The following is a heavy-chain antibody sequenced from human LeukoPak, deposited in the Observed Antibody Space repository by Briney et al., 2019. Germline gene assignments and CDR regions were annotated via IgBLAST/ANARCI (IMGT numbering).Heavy chain of an antibody. CDR2: LSGSGITT. CDR3: AKGIYTSGWSYFDY. J-gene: IGHJ4*01. V-gene: IGHV3-23*01. CDR1: GCTFSNSA. D-gene: IGHD6-19*01. Sequence: GSLRLSCAASGCTFSNSAMSWVRQAPGKGLEWVSTLSGSGITTYYADTVKGRFTISRDNSKNTLYLQMNSLRAEHTAVYYCAKGIYTSGWSYFDYWCHGTLVTVS.